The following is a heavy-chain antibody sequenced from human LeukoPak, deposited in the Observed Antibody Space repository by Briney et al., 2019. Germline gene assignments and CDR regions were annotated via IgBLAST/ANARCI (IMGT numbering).Heavy chain of an antibody. V-gene: IGHV1-18*01. D-gene: IGHD3-3*01. J-gene: IGHJ4*02. CDR2: ISAYNGNT. CDR3: ARALADFWSGYYTEYYFDY. CDR1: GYTFTSYG. Sequence: GASVKVSCKSSGYTFTSYGFSWVRQAPGQGREWVGLISAYNGNTNYAQKLEGRVTMTTNTSTSTDYMELRSLSSDDTAVYYCARALADFWSGYYTEYYFDYWGQGTLVTVSS.